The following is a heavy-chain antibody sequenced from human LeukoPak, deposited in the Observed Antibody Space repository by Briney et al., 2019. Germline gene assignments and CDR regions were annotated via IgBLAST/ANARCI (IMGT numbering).Heavy chain of an antibody. J-gene: IGHJ5*02. CDR2: IFPDDSTT. CDR3: ARLYTTLTRSIWGRFDP. CDR1: GDSFSSDL. Sequence: AAALKISCSAAGDSFSSDLIGWVRQMPGKGLELLVIIFPDDSTTRYSPSFQGQVTISADNYIHDDYMQSSSLKAWDTATYYCARLYTTLTRSIWGRFDPWGEGTLVSVSS. V-gene: IGHV5-51*01. D-gene: IGHD3-16*01.